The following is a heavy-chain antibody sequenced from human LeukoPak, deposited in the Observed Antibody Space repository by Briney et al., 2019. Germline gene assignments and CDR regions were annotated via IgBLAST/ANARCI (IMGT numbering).Heavy chain of an antibody. CDR1: GFTFDDYA. CDR3: AKTGRDGYNYGDFQH. Sequence: PGRSLRLSCAASGFTFDDYAMHWVRQAPGRGLEWVSGISWNSGSIGYADPVKGRFTISRDNAKNSLYLQMNSLRAEDTALYYCAKTGRDGYNYGDFQHWGQGTLVTVSS. J-gene: IGHJ1*01. V-gene: IGHV3-9*01. CDR2: ISWNSGSI. D-gene: IGHD5-24*01.